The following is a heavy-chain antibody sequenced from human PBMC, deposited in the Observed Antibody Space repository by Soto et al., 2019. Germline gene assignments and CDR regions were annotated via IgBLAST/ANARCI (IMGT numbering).Heavy chain of an antibody. Sequence: QVQLAQSGAEVRKPGSSVKVSCRASGGSFSDFAFSWVRQAPGQGLEWMGGIIPMFAATKYAQRFQGRVTNTADASTRTVYMAQVSLTSDASAVYYCARGGIVAVRAALSSNDDYTNYLFDSWGQGTLVSVSS. CDR1: GGSFSDFA. D-gene: IGHD4-4*01. J-gene: IGHJ4*02. V-gene: IGHV1-69*01. CDR2: IIPMFAAT. CDR3: ARGGIVAVRAALSSNDDYTNYLFDS.